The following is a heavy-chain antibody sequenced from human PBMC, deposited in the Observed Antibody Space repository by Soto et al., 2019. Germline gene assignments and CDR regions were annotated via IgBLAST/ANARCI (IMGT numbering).Heavy chain of an antibody. CDR1: GFTFSSYW. CDR3: ARIRILSKPTQYMDV. D-gene: IGHD2-15*01. Sequence: PGGSLRLSCAASGFTFSSYWMSWVRQAPGKGLEWVANIKQDGSEKYYVDSVKGRFTISRDNAKNSLFLQMNSLRAEDTAVYYCARIRILSKPTQYMDVWGKGTTVTVSS. CDR2: IKQDGSEK. J-gene: IGHJ6*03. V-gene: IGHV3-7*01.